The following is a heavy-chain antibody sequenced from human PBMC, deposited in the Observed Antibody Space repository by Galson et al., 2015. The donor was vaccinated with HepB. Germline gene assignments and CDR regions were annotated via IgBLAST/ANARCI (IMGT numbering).Heavy chain of an antibody. CDR2: IYPGDSDT. Sequence: QSGAEVKKPGESLKISCKGSGYSFTSYWIGWVRQMPGKGLEWMGIIYPGDSDTRYSPSFQGQVTISADKSISTAYLQWSSLKASDTAMYYCARHLRGSSGWYKTNRGPSWAFDIWGQGTMVTVSS. J-gene: IGHJ3*02. V-gene: IGHV5-51*01. D-gene: IGHD6-19*01. CDR3: ARHLRGSSGWYKTNRGPSWAFDI. CDR1: GYSFTSYW.